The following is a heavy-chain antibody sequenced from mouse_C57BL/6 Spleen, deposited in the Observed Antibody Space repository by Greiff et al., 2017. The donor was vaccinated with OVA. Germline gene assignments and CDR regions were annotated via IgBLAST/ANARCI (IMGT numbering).Heavy chain of an antibody. CDR3: TGGYFDV. CDR1: GFTFSNYW. J-gene: IGHJ1*03. Sequence: DVHLVESGGGLVQPGGSMKLSCVASGFTFSNYWMNWVRQSPEKGLEWVAHISLKSDNYETNYAESVKGRFTSSRDDSKSSVYLQMNNLRAEDTGIYYCTGGYFDVWGTGPTVTVSS. CDR2: ISLKSDNYET. V-gene: IGHV6-3*01.